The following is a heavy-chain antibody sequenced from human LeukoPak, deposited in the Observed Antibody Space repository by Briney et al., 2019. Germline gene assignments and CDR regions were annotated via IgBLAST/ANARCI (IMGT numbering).Heavy chain of an antibody. D-gene: IGHD5-12*01. J-gene: IGHJ6*02. CDR2: ISYDGNNK. CDR3: AKDRLGYSAYDLMDV. Sequence: GGSLRLSCAASGFTFSNYAMNWVRQAPGKGLEWVTFISYDGNNKYYADSVKGRFTISRYNFKNTLSLQMDSLRPEDTAVYYCAKDRLGYSAYDLMDVWGQGTTVSVSS. V-gene: IGHV3-30*04. CDR1: GFTFSNYA.